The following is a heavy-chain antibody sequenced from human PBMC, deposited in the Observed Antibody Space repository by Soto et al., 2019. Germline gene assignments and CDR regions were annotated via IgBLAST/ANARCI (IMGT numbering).Heavy chain of an antibody. V-gene: IGHV3-23*01. CDR1: GFTLSSYA. CDR3: AKEPYYDILTGYYLGY. D-gene: IGHD3-9*01. Sequence: GGSLRLSCAASGFTLSSYAMSWVRQAPGKGLEWVSAISGSGGSTYYADSVKGRFTISRDNSKNTLYLQMNSLRAEDTAVYCCAKEPYYDILTGYYLGYWGQGTLVTVSP. CDR2: ISGSGGST. J-gene: IGHJ4*02.